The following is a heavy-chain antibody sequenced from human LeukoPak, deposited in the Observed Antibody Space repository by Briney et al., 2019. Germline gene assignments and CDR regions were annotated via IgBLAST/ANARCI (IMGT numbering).Heavy chain of an antibody. J-gene: IGHJ6*02. CDR2: ISSISSTI. V-gene: IGHV3-48*01. CDR1: GFTFSSYS. Sequence: PGGSLSLSCAASGFTFSSYSMNWVRQAPGKGLEWVSYISSISSTIYYADSVKGRFTISRDNAQNSQYLQMNSLRAEDTAVYYCARDGYCSGGSCYSVFDYYYGMVVWGQGTTVTVSS. CDR3: ARDGYCSGGSCYSVFDYYYGMVV. D-gene: IGHD2-15*01.